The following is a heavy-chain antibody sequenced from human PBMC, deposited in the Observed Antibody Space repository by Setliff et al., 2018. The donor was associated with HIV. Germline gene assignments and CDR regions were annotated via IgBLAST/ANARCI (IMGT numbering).Heavy chain of an antibody. J-gene: IGHJ4*02. D-gene: IGHD6-19*01. CDR1: GFTVIDYA. CDR3: ARVGFCGWCLDY. Sequence: GSLRLSCEASGFTVIDYALNWVRQAPGKGLEWVSSISSSGSYIYYAASLKGRFTITRDNARNSLYLEMNSLRAEDTAVYYCARVGFCGWCLDYWGQGTVVTVSS. V-gene: IGHV3-21*04. CDR2: ISSSGSYI.